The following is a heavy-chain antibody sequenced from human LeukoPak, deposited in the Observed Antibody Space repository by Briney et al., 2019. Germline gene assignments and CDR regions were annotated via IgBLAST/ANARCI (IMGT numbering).Heavy chain of an antibody. D-gene: IGHD3-22*01. CDR1: GGSISSYY. Sequence: PSETLSLTCTVSGGSISSYYWSWIRQPPGKGLEWIGYIYYSGSTNYNPSLKSRVTISVDTSKNQFSLRLSSVTAADTAVYYCARLYYYDSSGYFRRDAFDIWGQGTMVTVSS. V-gene: IGHV4-59*08. CDR2: IYYSGST. J-gene: IGHJ3*02. CDR3: ARLYYYDSSGYFRRDAFDI.